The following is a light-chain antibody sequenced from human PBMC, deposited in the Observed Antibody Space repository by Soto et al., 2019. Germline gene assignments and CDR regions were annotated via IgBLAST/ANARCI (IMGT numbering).Light chain of an antibody. V-gene: IGLV1-51*01. J-gene: IGLJ1*01. Sequence: QSVLTQPPSVSAAPGQKVTISCSGSSSNIGGNSVSWYRQLPGTAPKLLIYDDNKRPSGIPDRFSGSKSGTSATLGITGFXTGDEADYYCGSWDSSLSAYVFGTGTKVTLL. CDR2: DDN. CDR3: GSWDSSLSAYV. CDR1: SSNIGGNS.